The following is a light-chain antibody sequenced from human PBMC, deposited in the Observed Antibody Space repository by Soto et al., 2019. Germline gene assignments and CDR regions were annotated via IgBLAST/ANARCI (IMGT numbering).Light chain of an antibody. Sequence: DIQMTQSPSSLSASVGDRVTITCRASESIARHLSWYQQKPGKAPKLLIYAASSLQNGVPSRFRGGGSGTDFTLTISNLQPEDFATYYCQQTYSTLSITFGQGTRLGIK. CDR3: QQTYSTLSIT. CDR1: ESIARH. J-gene: IGKJ5*01. V-gene: IGKV1-39*01. CDR2: AAS.